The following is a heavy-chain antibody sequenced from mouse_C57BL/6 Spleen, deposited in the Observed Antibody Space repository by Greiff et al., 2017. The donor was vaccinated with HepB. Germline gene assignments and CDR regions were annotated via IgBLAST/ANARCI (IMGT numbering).Heavy chain of an antibody. J-gene: IGHJ2*01. CDR1: GYTFTSYW. D-gene: IGHD1-1*01. CDR2: IHPNSGST. V-gene: IGHV1-64*01. Sequence: QVQLQQSGAELVKPGASVKLSCKASGYTFTSYWMHWVKQRPGQGLEWIGMIHPNSGSTNYNEKFKSTATLTVDQSTSTAYTQLSSLTSEDSAVYSCAPEEHYYCGSSGYWGQGTTLTVSS. CDR3: APEEHYYCGSSGY.